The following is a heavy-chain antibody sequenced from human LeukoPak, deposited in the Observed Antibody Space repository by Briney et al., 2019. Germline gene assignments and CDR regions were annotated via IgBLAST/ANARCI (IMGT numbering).Heavy chain of an antibody. CDR3: ARVRVNYVWGNYPVDY. J-gene: IGHJ4*02. D-gene: IGHD3-16*02. Sequence: ASVKVSCKASGYTFTSYDINWVRQATGQGLEWMGWMNPNSGNTGYAQKFQGRVTMTRNTSISTAYMELSSLRSEDTALYYCARVRVNYVWGNYPVDYWGQGTLVTVSS. CDR2: MNPNSGNT. CDR1: GYTFTSYD. V-gene: IGHV1-8*01.